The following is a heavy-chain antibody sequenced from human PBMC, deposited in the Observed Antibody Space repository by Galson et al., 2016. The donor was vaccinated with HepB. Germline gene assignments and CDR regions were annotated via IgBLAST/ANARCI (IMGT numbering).Heavy chain of an antibody. CDR1: GFAVGGDY. D-gene: IGHD3-16*01. Sequence: SLRLSCAASGFAVGGDYLSWVRLAPGKGLEWVSVIHAGGSKFYRDSVEGRFSISRDNSKHTVSLQMNNLRAEDTALYYCVRGINSDSWGQGALVTVSS. V-gene: IGHV3-66*01. CDR2: IHAGGSK. J-gene: IGHJ4*02. CDR3: VRGINSDS.